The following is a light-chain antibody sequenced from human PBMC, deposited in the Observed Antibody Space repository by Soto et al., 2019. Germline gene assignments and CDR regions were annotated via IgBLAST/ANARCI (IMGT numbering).Light chain of an antibody. V-gene: IGKV3-20*01. Sequence: IVLTQSPGTLSLSPGDRATLSCRASHSMSNSNLAWYQHKPGQAPRLLIYGASNRATGIPDRFSGSGSGTDFILTINRLEPEDFAVYYCQQYNSYSFGQGTKVEIK. CDR3: QQYNSYS. CDR2: GAS. CDR1: HSMSNSN. J-gene: IGKJ1*01.